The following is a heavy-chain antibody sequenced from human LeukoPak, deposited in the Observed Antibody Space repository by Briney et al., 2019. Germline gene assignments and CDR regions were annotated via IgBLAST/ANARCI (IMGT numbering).Heavy chain of an antibody. Sequence: SETLSLTCAVSGYSISSGYYWGWSRQPPGKGLEWIGSIYHSGSTYYNPSLKSRVTISVDTSKNQFSLKLSSVTAADTAVYYCARVTAGYYYGSGSLDYWGQGTLVTVSS. CDR3: ARVTAGYYYGSGSLDY. V-gene: IGHV4-38-2*01. J-gene: IGHJ4*02. CDR2: IYHSGST. CDR1: GYSISSGYY. D-gene: IGHD3-10*01.